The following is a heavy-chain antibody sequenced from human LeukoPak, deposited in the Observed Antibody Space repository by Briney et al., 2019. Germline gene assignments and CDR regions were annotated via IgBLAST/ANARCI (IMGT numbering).Heavy chain of an antibody. CDR3: ARAFRVPKEVFDY. CDR2: IYHSGST. Sequence: SETLSLTCTVSGYSISSGYYWGWIRQPPGKGLEWIGSIYHSGSTYYNPSLKSRVTISVDTSKNQFSLKLSSVTAADTAVYYCARAFRVPKEVFDYWGQGTLVTVSS. V-gene: IGHV4-38-2*02. J-gene: IGHJ4*02. D-gene: IGHD1-1*01. CDR1: GYSISSGYY.